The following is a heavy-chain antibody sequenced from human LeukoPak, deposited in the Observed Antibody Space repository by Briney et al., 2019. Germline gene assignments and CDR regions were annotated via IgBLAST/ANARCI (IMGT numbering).Heavy chain of an antibody. Sequence: SETLSLTCTVSGGSISSSSFYWGWIRQPPGKGLEWIGTIFYSGSNYYNPALRSRVTMSVDTSKNQFSLRLSSVTAADTAVYYCARQGYISGQGFRNNWFDPWGQGSLVTVSS. J-gene: IGHJ5*02. V-gene: IGHV4-39*01. D-gene: IGHD6-19*01. CDR1: GGSISSSSFY. CDR3: ARQGYISGQGFRNNWFDP. CDR2: IFYSGSN.